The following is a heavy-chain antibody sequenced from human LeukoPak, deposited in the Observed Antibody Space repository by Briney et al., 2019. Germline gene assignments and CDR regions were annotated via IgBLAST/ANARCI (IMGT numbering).Heavy chain of an antibody. CDR3: ARDGVAAGLYFDS. J-gene: IGHJ4*02. D-gene: IGHD2-15*01. Sequence: GGSLRLSCAASGFRFSDYWMNWVRQAPGKGLEWVASINQGGSEKHYVDSLRGRFTISRDNAKNSPYLQMGSLRVVDTAVYYCARDGVAAGLYFDSWGQGTLVTVSS. CDR1: GFRFSDYW. CDR2: INQGGSEK. V-gene: IGHV3-7*03.